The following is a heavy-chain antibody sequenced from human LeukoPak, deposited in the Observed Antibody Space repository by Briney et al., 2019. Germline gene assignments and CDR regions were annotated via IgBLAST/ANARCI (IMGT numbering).Heavy chain of an antibody. Sequence: ASVKVSCKASGYTFTSYGISWVRQAPGQGLEWMGWISAYNGNTNYAQKLQGRVTMTTDTSTSTAYMELRSLRSDDTAVYYCARAPLYYYDSSGYLGMVYWGQGTLVTVSS. CDR2: ISAYNGNT. CDR1: GYTFTSYG. J-gene: IGHJ4*02. D-gene: IGHD3-22*01. CDR3: ARAPLYYYDSSGYLGMVY. V-gene: IGHV1-18*01.